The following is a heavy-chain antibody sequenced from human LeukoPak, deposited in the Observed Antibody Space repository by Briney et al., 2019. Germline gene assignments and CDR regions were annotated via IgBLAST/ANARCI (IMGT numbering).Heavy chain of an antibody. CDR3: AKNGGRVGATRFDY. Sequence: GGSLRLSCAASGFTFSSYWMHWVRQAPGKGLVWVSRINSDGSSTSYADSVKGRFTISRDNAKNTLYLQMNSLRAEDTAVYYCAKNGGRVGATRFDYWGQGTLVTVSS. CDR2: INSDGSST. D-gene: IGHD1-26*01. CDR1: GFTFSSYW. V-gene: IGHV3-74*01. J-gene: IGHJ4*02.